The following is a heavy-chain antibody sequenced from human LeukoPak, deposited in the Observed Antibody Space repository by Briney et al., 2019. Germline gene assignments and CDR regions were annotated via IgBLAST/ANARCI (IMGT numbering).Heavy chain of an antibody. J-gene: IGHJ5*02. V-gene: IGHV3-30*02. CDR3: TKGDDYGANTRLPKYNWFDP. CDR2: IRYDGNNK. CDR1: GFTFRSCA. Sequence: GGSLRLSCAASGFTFRSCAMHWVRQAPGKGPEWVAYIRYDGNNKNYADSVKGRFTISRDNSKDTLFLQMNSLRPEDTAVYYCTKGDDYGANTRLPKYNWFDPWGQGTLVTVSP. D-gene: IGHD4-23*01.